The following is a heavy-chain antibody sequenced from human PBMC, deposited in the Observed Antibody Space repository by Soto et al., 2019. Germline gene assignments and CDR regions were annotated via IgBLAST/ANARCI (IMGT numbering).Heavy chain of an antibody. J-gene: IGHJ4*02. V-gene: IGHV3-23*01. D-gene: IGHD3-10*01. Sequence: GGSLSLSCAASGFTFSNYAMNWVRQAPGKGLEWVSAISGSGGNTYYADSVKGRFTFSRDNSKNTLYLQINSLRAEDTAVYYCAKEALIRPGAYIDYWGQGTLVTVS. CDR2: ISGSGGNT. CDR3: AKEALIRPGAYIDY. CDR1: GFTFSNYA.